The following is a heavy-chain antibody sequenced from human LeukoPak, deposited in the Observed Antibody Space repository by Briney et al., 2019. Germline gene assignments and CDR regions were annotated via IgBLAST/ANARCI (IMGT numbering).Heavy chain of an antibody. V-gene: IGHV1-18*01. CDR2: ISAYNGNT. J-gene: IGHJ4*02. CDR3: ARDEYSSSLSVPLPSDY. D-gene: IGHD6-6*01. CDR1: GYTFTSYG. Sequence: ASVKVSCKASGYTFTSYGISWVRQAPGQGLEWMGWISAYNGNTNYAQKPQGRVTMTTDTSTTTAYMELRSLRSDDTAVYYCARDEYSSSLSVPLPSDYWGQGTLVTVSS.